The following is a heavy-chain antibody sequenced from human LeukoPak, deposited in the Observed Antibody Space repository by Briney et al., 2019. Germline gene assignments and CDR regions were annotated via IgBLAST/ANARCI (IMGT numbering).Heavy chain of an antibody. Sequence: SETLSLTCVMYGGAFSASHWSWVRQPPGRGLEWIGEISQDANEGTNYNPSLKSRVTVSLDTSKNQFSLTLNSVTAADTAVYYCATGIDRSKTGYWGQGTLVTVSS. D-gene: IGHD2-2*01. J-gene: IGHJ4*02. CDR2: ISQDANEGT. CDR1: GGAFSASH. V-gene: IGHV4-34*01. CDR3: ATGIDRSKTGY.